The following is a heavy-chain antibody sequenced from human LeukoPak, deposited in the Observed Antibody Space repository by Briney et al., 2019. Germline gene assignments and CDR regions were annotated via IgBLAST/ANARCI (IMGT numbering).Heavy chain of an antibody. Sequence: SETLSLTCTVSGGSISSYYWSWIRQPAGKGLEWIGRIYTSGSTNYNPSLKSRVTMSVDTSKNQFSLKLSSVTAADTAVYYCARHWYTGPYYDSSGYYHAFDIWGQGTMVTVSS. D-gene: IGHD3-22*01. J-gene: IGHJ3*02. CDR1: GGSISSYY. CDR3: ARHWYTGPYYDSSGYYHAFDI. CDR2: IYTSGST. V-gene: IGHV4-4*07.